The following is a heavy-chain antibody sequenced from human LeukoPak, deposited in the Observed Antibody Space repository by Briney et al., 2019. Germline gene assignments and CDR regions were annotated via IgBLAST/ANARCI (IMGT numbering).Heavy chain of an antibody. D-gene: IGHD1-20*01. Sequence: GGSLRLSCAASGFTVSSNYMSWVRQAPGKGLEWVSVIYSGGSTYYADSVKGRFTISRDNAKNSLYLQMNSLRAEDTAVYYCARSITGSWLDYWGQGTLVTVSS. CDR2: IYSGGST. CDR1: GFTVSSNY. V-gene: IGHV3-53*01. J-gene: IGHJ4*02. CDR3: ARSITGSWLDY.